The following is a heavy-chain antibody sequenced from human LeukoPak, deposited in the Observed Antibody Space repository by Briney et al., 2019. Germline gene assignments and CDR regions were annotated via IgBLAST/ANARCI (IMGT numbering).Heavy chain of an antibody. J-gene: IGHJ4*02. CDR1: GGSVSSGSYY. D-gene: IGHD2-2*01. Sequence: PSETLSLTCTVSGGSVSSGSYYWSWIRQPPGKGLEWIEYIYYSGSTNYNPSLKSRVTISVDTSKNQFSLKLSSVTAADTAVYYCAREDGTRFDYWGQGTLVTVSS. CDR3: AREDGTRFDY. V-gene: IGHV4-61*01. CDR2: IYYSGST.